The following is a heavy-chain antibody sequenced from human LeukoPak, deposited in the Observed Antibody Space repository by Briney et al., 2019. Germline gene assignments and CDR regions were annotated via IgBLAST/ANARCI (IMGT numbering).Heavy chain of an antibody. D-gene: IGHD3-22*01. CDR1: EFTFSSYW. V-gene: IGHV3-74*01. CDR3: ARDSSGYLGIDI. J-gene: IGHJ3*02. Sequence: GGSLRLSCAASEFTFSSYWMHWVRQAPGKGLVWVSRINSDGSTTTYADSVKGRFTISRDNAKNTLYLQMNSLRAEDTALYYCARDSSGYLGIDIWGQGTMVTVSS. CDR2: INSDGSTT.